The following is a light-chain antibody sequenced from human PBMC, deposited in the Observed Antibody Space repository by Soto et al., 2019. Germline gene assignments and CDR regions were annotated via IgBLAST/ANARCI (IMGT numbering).Light chain of an antibody. J-gene: IGKJ1*01. V-gene: IGKV3-11*01. CDR2: DAS. CDR3: QQYAGSPRT. Sequence: EIVLTQSPATLSLSPGERATLSFRASQSVSSYLAWYQQKPGQAPRLLIYDASNRATGIPARFSGSGSGTDFTLTISRLEPEDFAVYYCQQYAGSPRTFGQGTKVDIK. CDR1: QSVSSY.